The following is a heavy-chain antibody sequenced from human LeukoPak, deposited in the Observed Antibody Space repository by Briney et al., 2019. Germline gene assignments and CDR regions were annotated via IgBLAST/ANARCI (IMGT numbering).Heavy chain of an antibody. D-gene: IGHD6-6*01. V-gene: IGHV3-11*01. CDR2: ISSSGSTI. CDR1: GFTFSDYY. CDR3: AREESIAARLYGY. J-gene: IGHJ4*02. Sequence: GGSLRLSCAASGFTFSDYYMSWIRQAPGKGLEWVSYISSSGSTIYYADSVKGRFTISRDNAKNSLYLQMDSLRAEDTAVYYCAREESIAARLYGYWGQGTLVTVSS.